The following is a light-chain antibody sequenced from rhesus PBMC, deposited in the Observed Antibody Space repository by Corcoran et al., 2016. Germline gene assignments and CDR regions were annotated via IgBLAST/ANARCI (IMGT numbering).Light chain of an antibody. CDR2: AGS. J-gene: IGKJ2*01. CDR3: QQYDDLPYS. V-gene: IGKV1-19*01. Sequence: DIQMTQSPSSLSASVGDKVTITCHASQAISSLLAWYQQTPGKAPKPLIYAGSSLQSGVPSRFSGRGTWTDYTLTVSSLQPEDFATYYCQQYDDLPYSFGQGAKGGIK. CDR1: QAISSL.